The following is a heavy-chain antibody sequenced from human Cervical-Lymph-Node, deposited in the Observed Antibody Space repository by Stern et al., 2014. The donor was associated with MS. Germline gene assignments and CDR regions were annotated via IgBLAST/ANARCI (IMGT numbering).Heavy chain of an antibody. J-gene: IGHJ4*02. V-gene: IGHV1-69*01. D-gene: IGHD6-13*01. CDR2: VTPMFGTV. CDR3: ARHQGGIAAN. CDR1: GDSFNSLD. Sequence: QVQLVQSGPEVKKPESSGQVSCKASGDSFNSLDINWVRQAPGQGLEWLGGVTPMFGTVNYAKNFQGRVTFTADESTSTAYMELSSLRSEDTAVYYCARHQGGIAANWGQGTLVTVSS.